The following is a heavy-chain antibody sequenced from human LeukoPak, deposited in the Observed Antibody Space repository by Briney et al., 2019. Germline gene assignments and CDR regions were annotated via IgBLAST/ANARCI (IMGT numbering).Heavy chain of an antibody. V-gene: IGHV4-39*01. D-gene: IGHD1-26*01. CDR2: IYYSGST. CDR3: ARHSIVGAAYYYGMDV. J-gene: IGHJ6*02. Sequence: PSETLSLTCTVSGGSISSSSYYWGWIRQPPGKGLEWIGSIYYSGSTYYYPSLKSRVTISVDTSKNQFSLKLSSVTAADTAVYYCARHSIVGAAYYYGMDVWGQGTTVTVSS. CDR1: GGSISSSSYY.